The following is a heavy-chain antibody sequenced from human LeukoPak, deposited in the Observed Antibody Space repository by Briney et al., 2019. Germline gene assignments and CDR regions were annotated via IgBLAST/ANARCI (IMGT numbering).Heavy chain of an antibody. Sequence: SVKVSCKASGGTFSSYGISWVRQAPGQGLEWMGRIIPIFGIANYAQKFQGRVTITADKSTSTAYMELSSLRSEDTAVYYCARAQYSSSAFDYWGQGTLVTVSS. CDR3: ARAQYSSSAFDY. CDR2: IIPIFGIA. CDR1: GGTFSSYG. J-gene: IGHJ4*02. V-gene: IGHV1-69*04. D-gene: IGHD6-6*01.